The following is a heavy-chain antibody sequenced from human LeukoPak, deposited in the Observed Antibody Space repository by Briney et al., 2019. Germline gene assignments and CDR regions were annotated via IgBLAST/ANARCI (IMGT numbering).Heavy chain of an antibody. CDR1: DDSITMYY. J-gene: IGHJ5*02. V-gene: IGHV4-4*07. CDR2: IYTSGST. D-gene: IGHD2-8*01. Sequence: SETLSLTCSVSDDSITMYYWSWIRQPAGKGLEWIGRIYTSGSTNYNPSLKSRVTMSVDTSKNQFSLKLSSVTAADTAVYYCAREVLGWFDPWGQGTLVTVSS. CDR3: AREVLGWFDP.